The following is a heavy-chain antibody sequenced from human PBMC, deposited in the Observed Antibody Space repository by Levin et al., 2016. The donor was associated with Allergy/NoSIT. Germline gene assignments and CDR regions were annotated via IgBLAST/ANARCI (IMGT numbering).Heavy chain of an antibody. V-gene: IGHV3-23*01. Sequence: VRQAPGKGLEWVSSISASGGSTYYADSVKGRFTISRDNSKNTLYLQMNSLRAEDTAIYYCAKHPGSSSWYYYYMDVWGKGTTVTVSS. D-gene: IGHD6-13*01. J-gene: IGHJ6*03. CDR2: ISASGGST. CDR3: AKHPGSSSWYYYYMDV.